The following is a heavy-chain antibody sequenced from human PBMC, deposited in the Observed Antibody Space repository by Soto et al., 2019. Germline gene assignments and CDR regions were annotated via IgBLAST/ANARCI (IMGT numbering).Heavy chain of an antibody. D-gene: IGHD3-3*01. CDR1: GYTFTSYG. V-gene: IGHV1-18*04. Sequence: QVQLVQSGAEVKKPGASVKVSCKASGYTFTSYGISWVRQAPGQGLEWMGWISAYNGNTNYAQKLQGRVTMTTDTSASAAYMELRSRRSGDTAVYYCTRGQSYDFWSGYFQPSAFDYWGQGTLVTVSS. J-gene: IGHJ4*02. CDR3: TRGQSYDFWSGYFQPSAFDY. CDR2: ISAYNGNT.